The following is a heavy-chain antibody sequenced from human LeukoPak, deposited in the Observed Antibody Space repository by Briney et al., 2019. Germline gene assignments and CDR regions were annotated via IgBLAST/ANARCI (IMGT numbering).Heavy chain of an antibody. J-gene: IGHJ6*02. Sequence: GGSLRLSCAASGVTLSSFAMSWARQAPGKGLEWVSGISSSGSGDNTYYADSVKGRFTISRDSSKNTLYLQMNSLRAEDTAVYYCAKDEDGDYVYYYYGMDVWGQGTTVTVSS. CDR1: GVTLSSFA. CDR2: ISSSGSGDNT. CDR3: AKDEDGDYVYYYYGMDV. V-gene: IGHV3-23*01. D-gene: IGHD4-17*01.